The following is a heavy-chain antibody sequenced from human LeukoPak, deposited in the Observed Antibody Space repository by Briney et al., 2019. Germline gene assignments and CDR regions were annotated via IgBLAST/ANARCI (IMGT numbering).Heavy chain of an antibody. J-gene: IGHJ6*03. Sequence: VASVKVSCKASGGTFSSYAISWVRQAPGQGLEWMGWMNPNSGNTGYAQKFQGRVTITTDESTSTAYMELSSLRSEDTAVYCCARDQGGKGGRNYYYYMDVWGKGTTVTVSS. CDR2: MNPNSGNT. D-gene: IGHD4-23*01. CDR3: ARDQGGKGGRNYYYYMDV. V-gene: IGHV1-69*05. CDR1: GGTFSSYA.